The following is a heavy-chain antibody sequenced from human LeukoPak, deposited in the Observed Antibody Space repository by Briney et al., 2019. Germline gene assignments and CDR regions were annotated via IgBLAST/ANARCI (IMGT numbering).Heavy chain of an antibody. J-gene: IGHJ4*02. CDR2: IKQDGSEK. V-gene: IGHV3-7*04. CDR3: ARHYYDNSKWFDY. Sequence: QPGGSLRLSCAASGFTFSNYWMNWVRQAPGKGLEWVANIKQDGSEKYYVDSVKGRFTISRDNAEDSLFLQMYSLRAEDTAVYYCARHYYDNSKWFDYWGQGTLVTVSS. D-gene: IGHD3-22*01. CDR1: GFTFSNYW.